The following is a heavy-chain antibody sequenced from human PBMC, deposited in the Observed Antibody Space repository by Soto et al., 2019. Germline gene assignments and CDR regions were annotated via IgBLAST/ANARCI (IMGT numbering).Heavy chain of an antibody. CDR2: IYYSGST. Sequence: SETLSLTCTVSGGSISSYYWSWIRQPPGKGLEWIGYIYYSGSTNYNPSLKSRVTISVNTSKNQFSLKLTSVTAADTAVYYCARTLYSYGPRFDYWGQGTLVTVSS. CDR3: ARTLYSYGPRFDY. D-gene: IGHD5-18*01. V-gene: IGHV4-59*01. J-gene: IGHJ4*02. CDR1: GGSISSYY.